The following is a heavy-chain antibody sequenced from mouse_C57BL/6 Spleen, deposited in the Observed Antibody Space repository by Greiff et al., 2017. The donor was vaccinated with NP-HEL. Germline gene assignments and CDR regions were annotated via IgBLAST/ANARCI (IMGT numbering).Heavy chain of an antibody. V-gene: IGHV1-39*01. D-gene: IGHD2-4*01. J-gene: IGHJ1*03. CDR2: INPNYGTT. CDR1: GYSFTDYN. Sequence: EVHLVESGPELVKPGASVKISCKASGYSFTDYNMNWVKQSNGKSLEWIGVINPNYGTTSYNQKFKGKATLTVDQSSSTAYMQLNSLTSEDSAVYYCAREDDYAHGAWYFDVWGTGTTVTVSS. CDR3: AREDDYAHGAWYFDV.